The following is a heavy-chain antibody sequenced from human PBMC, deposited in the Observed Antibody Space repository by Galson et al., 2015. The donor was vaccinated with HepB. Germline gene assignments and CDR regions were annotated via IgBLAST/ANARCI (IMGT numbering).Heavy chain of an antibody. CDR1: GGTFSSYA. D-gene: IGHD2-21*02. CDR2: IIPIFGTA. CDR3: APSAAYCGGDCYSGDY. J-gene: IGHJ4*02. Sequence: SVKVSCKASGGTFSSYAISWVRQAPGQGLEWMGGIIPIFGTANYAQKFQGRVTITADKSTSTAYMELSSLRSEDTAVYYCAPSAAYCGGDCYSGDYWGQGTLVTVSS. V-gene: IGHV1-69*06.